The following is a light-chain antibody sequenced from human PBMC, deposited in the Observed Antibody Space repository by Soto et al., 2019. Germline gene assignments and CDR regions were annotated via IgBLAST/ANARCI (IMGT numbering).Light chain of an antibody. CDR2: DVC. V-gene: IGLV2-14*03. CDR1: SSDVGGYNY. J-gene: IGLJ1*01. Sequence: QSALTQPASVSGSPGQSITISCTGTSSDVGGYNYVSWYQHHPGKAPKLMIFDVCNRPSGVSKRFSGSKSGNTASLTISGLQPEDEADYYCSSYTTSNTRQIVFGTGTKVTVL. CDR3: SSYTTSNTRQIV.